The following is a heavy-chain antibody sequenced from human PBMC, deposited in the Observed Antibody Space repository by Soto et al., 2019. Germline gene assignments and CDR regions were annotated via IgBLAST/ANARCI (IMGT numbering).Heavy chain of an antibody. D-gene: IGHD2-15*01. Sequence: GESLKISCKGSGYSFTSYWIGWVRQMPGKGLEWMGIIYPGDSDTRYSPSFQGQVTISADKSISTAYLQWSSLKASDTAMYYCARVKPLNRYCSGGSCYEYYFDYWGQGTLVTVSS. CDR3: ARVKPLNRYCSGGSCYEYYFDY. CDR1: GYSFTSYW. CDR2: IYPGDSDT. J-gene: IGHJ4*02. V-gene: IGHV5-51*01.